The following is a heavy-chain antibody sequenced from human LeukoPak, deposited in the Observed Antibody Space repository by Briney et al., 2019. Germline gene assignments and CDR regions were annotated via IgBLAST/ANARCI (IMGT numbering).Heavy chain of an antibody. Sequence: SETLSLTCTVSGGSISSGDYYWSWIRQPPGKGLEWIGYIYYSGATYYTPSLESRVTISLDTSKNQFSLNLSSVTAADTAIYYCARDRGYSGAFDYWGQGNLVTVSS. V-gene: IGHV4-30-4*01. CDR1: GGSISSGDYY. D-gene: IGHD5-12*01. CDR2: IYYSGAT. J-gene: IGHJ4*02. CDR3: ARDRGYSGAFDY.